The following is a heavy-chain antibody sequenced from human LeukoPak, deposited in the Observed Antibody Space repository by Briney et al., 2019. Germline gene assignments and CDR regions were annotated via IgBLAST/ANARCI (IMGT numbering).Heavy chain of an antibody. D-gene: IGHD3-16*01. CDR1: GFTVSSNY. V-gene: IGHV3-15*01. J-gene: IGHJ4*02. Sequence: GGSLRLSCAASGFTVSSNYMSWVRQAPGKGLQWVGRIKRKTDGGTTDYAAPVKGRFTISRDDSKNTLHLQMNSLKTEDTAVYYCTTDDYGYWGQGTLVTVSS. CDR2: IKRKTDGGTT. CDR3: TTDDYGY.